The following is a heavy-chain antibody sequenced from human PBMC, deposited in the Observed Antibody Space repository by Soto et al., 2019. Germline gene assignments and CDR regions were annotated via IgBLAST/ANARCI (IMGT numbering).Heavy chain of an antibody. CDR3: ARTRITMIVVVITGDNWFDP. CDR1: GYTFTSYG. V-gene: IGHV1-18*04. Sequence: SSVKVSCKASGYTFTSYGISWVRQAPGQGLERMGWISAYNGNTNYAQKLQGRVTMTTDTSTSTAYMELRSLRSDDTAVYYCARTRITMIVVVITGDNWFDPWGQGTLVTVSS. J-gene: IGHJ5*02. CDR2: ISAYNGNT. D-gene: IGHD3-22*01.